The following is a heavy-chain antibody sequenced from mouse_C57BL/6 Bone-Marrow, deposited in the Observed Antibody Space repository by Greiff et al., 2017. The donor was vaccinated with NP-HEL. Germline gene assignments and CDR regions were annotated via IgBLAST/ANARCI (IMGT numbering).Heavy chain of an antibody. CDR1: GYAFTNYL. CDR3: ARSVLKAMDY. V-gene: IGHV1-54*01. Sequence: QVQLQQSGAELVRPGTSVKVSCKASGYAFTNYLIEWVKQRPGPGLEWIGVINPGSGGTNYNEKFKGKATLTADKSSSTAYMQLSSLTSEDSAVYFCARSVLKAMDYWGQGTSVTVSS. J-gene: IGHJ4*01. CDR2: INPGSGGT.